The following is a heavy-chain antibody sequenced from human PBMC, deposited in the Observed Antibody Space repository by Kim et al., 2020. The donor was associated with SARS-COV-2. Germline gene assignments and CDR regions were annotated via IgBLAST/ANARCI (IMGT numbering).Heavy chain of an antibody. CDR2: ISSSSSTI. CDR1: GFTFSSYS. CDR3: ARDYLGGLYYDILTGYLVYYGMDV. V-gene: IGHV3-48*02. Sequence: GWSLRLSCAASGFTFSSYSMNWVRQAPGKGLEWVSYISSSSSTIYYADSVKGRFTVSRDNAKNSLYLQMNSLRDEDTAVYYCARDYLGGLYYDILTGYLVYYGMDVWGQGTTVTVSS. J-gene: IGHJ6*02. D-gene: IGHD3-9*01.